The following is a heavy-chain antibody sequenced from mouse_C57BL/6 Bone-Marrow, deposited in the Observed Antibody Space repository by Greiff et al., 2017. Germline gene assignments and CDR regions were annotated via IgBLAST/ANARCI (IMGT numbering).Heavy chain of an antibody. D-gene: IGHD2-1*01. V-gene: IGHV1-59*01. Sequence: QVQLQQPGAELVRPGTSVKLSCKASGYTFTRYWMHWVKQRPGQGLEWIGVIVPSDSYTNYNPKFKGKATLTVDTSSSTAYMQLSSLPSEDSAVYYGARNIYYCSPFDYWGQGTTLTVSS. CDR2: IVPSDSYT. CDR3: ARNIYYCSPFDY. CDR1: GYTFTRYW. J-gene: IGHJ2*01.